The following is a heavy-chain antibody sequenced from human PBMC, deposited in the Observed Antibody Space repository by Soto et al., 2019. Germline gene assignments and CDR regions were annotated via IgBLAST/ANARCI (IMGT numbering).Heavy chain of an antibody. J-gene: IGHJ4*02. CDR2: ITSDGSGT. D-gene: IGHD3-10*02. Sequence: PGGSLRLSCAASGFTFSGYWMHWVRQAPGKGLEWVSRITSDGSGTAYADSVKGRFSISRDNAKNTVYLQMDSLRVEDTAVYYCGRNAIVVRGGPDEDWGQGTPVTVSS. V-gene: IGHV3-74*03. CDR3: GRNAIVVRGGPDED. CDR1: GFTFSGYW.